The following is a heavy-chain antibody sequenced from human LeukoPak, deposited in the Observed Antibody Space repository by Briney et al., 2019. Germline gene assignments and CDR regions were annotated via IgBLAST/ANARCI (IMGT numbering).Heavy chain of an antibody. CDR1: GGSISSYY. CDR3: ARGARFYDSSGYYFPYFDY. Sequence: SETLSLTCTVSGGSISSYYWSWIRQPAGKGLEWIGRIYTSGSTNYNPSLKSRVTMSVDTSKNQFSLKLSSVTAADTAVYYCARGARFYDSSGYYFPYFDYWGQGTLVTVSS. CDR2: IYTSGST. D-gene: IGHD3-22*01. J-gene: IGHJ4*02. V-gene: IGHV4-4*07.